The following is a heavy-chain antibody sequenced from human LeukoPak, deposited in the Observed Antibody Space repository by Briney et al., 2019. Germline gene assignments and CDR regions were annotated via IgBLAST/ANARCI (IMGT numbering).Heavy chain of an antibody. Sequence: PGGSLRLSCAASGFTFSGYWMSWLRQAPGKGLEWEANIKQDGGEKYYVDSVKGRFTISRDNAKNSLYLQMNSLRAEDTAVYYCARDRGFGQADVWGKGTTVTVSS. CDR1: GFTFSGYW. V-gene: IGHV3-7*01. J-gene: IGHJ6*04. CDR2: IKQDGGEK. D-gene: IGHD3-10*01. CDR3: ARDRGFGQADV.